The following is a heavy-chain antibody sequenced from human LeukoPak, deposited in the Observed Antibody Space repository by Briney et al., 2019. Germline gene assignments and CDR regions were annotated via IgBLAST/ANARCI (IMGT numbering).Heavy chain of an antibody. CDR3: ARDFVDCTNGVCYGYNWFDP. V-gene: IGHV3-30*01. J-gene: IGHJ5*02. Sequence: GGSLRLSCAASGFTFSSYAMHWVRQAPGNGLEWVAVISYDGSNKYYPDSVKGRFTISRDNSKNTLYLQMNSLRAEDTAVYYCARDFVDCTNGVCYGYNWFDPWGQGTLVTVSS. CDR2: ISYDGSNK. D-gene: IGHD2-8*01. CDR1: GFTFSSYA.